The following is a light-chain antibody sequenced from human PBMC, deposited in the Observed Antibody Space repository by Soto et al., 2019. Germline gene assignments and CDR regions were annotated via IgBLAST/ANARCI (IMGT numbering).Light chain of an antibody. CDR1: SSDIGGYNY. CDR3: YSYTSSSTHV. V-gene: IGLV2-14*03. Sequence: QSALTQPASVSGSPGQSITISCTGTSSDIGGYNYVSWYQQHPGKAPKLMIYDVTYRPSGVSSRFSGSKSGNTASLTISGVQAEDEADYYCYSYTSSSTHVFGGGTKLTVL. J-gene: IGLJ2*01. CDR2: DVT.